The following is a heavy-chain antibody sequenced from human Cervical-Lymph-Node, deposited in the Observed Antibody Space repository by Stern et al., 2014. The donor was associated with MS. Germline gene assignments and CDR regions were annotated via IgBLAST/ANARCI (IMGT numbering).Heavy chain of an antibody. J-gene: IGHJ4*02. Sequence: VQLVESGAEVKKPGASVKVSCKASGGTFSSYAINWVRQAPGQGLEWMGGIIPNRGTANYAQKFQGRVTLTGDASKSTAYMELSSLRSEDTAVYYCARDSRHYDASYYFDSWGQGTLVTVSS. CDR3: ARDSRHYDASYYFDS. CDR1: GGTFSSYA. D-gene: IGHD3-16*01. V-gene: IGHV1-69*01. CDR2: IIPNRGTA.